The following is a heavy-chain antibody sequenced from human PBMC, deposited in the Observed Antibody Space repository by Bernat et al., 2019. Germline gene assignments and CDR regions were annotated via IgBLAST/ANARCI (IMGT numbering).Heavy chain of an antibody. Sequence: EVQLVESGGGLVQPGGSLRLSCAASGFTVSSNYMSWVRQAPGKGLEWVSVIYSGGSTYYADSVKGRFTISRDNSKNTLYLQMNSLRAEDTAVYYCARDSGYLSVTFDYWGQGTLVTVSS. V-gene: IGHV3-66*01. CDR3: ARDSGYLSVTFDY. CDR1: GFTVSSNY. J-gene: IGHJ4*02. CDR2: IYSGGST. D-gene: IGHD3-22*01.